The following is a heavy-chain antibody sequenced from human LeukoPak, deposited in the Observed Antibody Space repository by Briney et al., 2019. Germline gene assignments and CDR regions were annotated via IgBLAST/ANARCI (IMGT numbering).Heavy chain of an antibody. CDR2: INSDGTST. CDR3: AREGGYYGSGMGWFDP. D-gene: IGHD3-10*01. CDR1: GFTFSSYW. Sequence: GGSLRLSCAASGFTFSSYWMHWVRQAPGKGLVWVSRINSDGTSTSYADSVKGRFTLSGDNAKNTLYLQMNSLGAEDTAVYYCAREGGYYGSGMGWFDPWGQGTLVTVSS. V-gene: IGHV3-74*01. J-gene: IGHJ5*02.